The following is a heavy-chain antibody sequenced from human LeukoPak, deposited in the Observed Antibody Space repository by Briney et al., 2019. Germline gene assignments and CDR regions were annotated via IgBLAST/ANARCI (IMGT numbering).Heavy chain of an antibody. J-gene: IGHJ6*02. CDR1: GFTFSSYA. D-gene: IGHD3-22*01. CDR3: ARYYDSSGPPSLNYGMGV. CDR2: ISGSGGST. Sequence: PGGSLRLSCAASGFTFSSYAMSWVRQAPGKGLEWVSAISGSGGSTYYADSVKGRFTISRDNSKNTLYLQMNSLRAEDTAVYYCARYYDSSGPPSLNYGMGVWGQGTTVTVSS. V-gene: IGHV3-23*01.